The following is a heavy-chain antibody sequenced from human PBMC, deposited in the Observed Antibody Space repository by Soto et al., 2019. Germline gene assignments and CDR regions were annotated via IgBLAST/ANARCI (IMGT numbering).Heavy chain of an antibody. V-gene: IGHV3-33*01. CDR3: ARGSSSGWYKRSDFDY. Sequence: GGSLRLSCAASGFTFSTYAMHWVRQAPGKGLEWVAVIWYDGSKTYYADSVKGRFTISRDNSKNTLYLQMNTLRGEDTAVYSCARGSSSGWYKRSDFDYWGQGT. CDR2: IWYDGSKT. D-gene: IGHD6-19*01. CDR1: GFTFSTYA. J-gene: IGHJ4*02.